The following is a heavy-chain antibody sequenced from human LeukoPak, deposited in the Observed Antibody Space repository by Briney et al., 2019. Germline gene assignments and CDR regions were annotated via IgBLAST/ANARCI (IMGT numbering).Heavy chain of an antibody. Sequence: SVKVSCKASGGTFSSYAISWVRQAPGQGLEWLGGIIPIFGTANYAQKFQGRVTITADESTSTAYMELSSLRSEDTAVYYCARVGFLEWLFFDYWGQGTLVTVSS. CDR2: IIPIFGTA. J-gene: IGHJ4*02. V-gene: IGHV1-69*13. CDR1: GGTFSSYA. D-gene: IGHD3-3*02. CDR3: ARVGFLEWLFFDY.